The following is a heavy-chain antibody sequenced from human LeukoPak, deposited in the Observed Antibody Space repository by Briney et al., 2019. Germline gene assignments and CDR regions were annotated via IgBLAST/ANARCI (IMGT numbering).Heavy chain of an antibody. V-gene: IGHV5-51*01. D-gene: IGHD3-22*01. J-gene: IGHJ3*01. Sequence: KPGESLKISCKGSGYRFNAYWIAWVRQVPGKGLEWMGILYPDDSDTRYSPSFQGQVTISADKSVRTAYLQWSSLKASDTAMYYCARPNITSYYDSRGYDAFDVWGQGTMVTVSS. CDR3: ARPNITSYYDSRGYDAFDV. CDR2: LYPDDSDT. CDR1: GYRFNAYW.